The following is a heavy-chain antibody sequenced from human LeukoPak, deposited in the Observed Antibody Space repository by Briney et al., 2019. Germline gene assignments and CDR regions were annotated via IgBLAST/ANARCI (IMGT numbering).Heavy chain of an antibody. CDR3: ARTYYGSGSYYPVFDRYYYYYMDV. D-gene: IGHD3-10*01. V-gene: IGHV4-59*01. CDR2: IYYSGST. CDR1: GGSISSYY. J-gene: IGHJ6*03. Sequence: TSSETLSLTCTVSGGSISSYYWSWIRQPPGKGLEWIGYIYYSGSTNYNPSLKSRVTISVDTFKNQFSLKLSSVTAADTAVYYCARTYYGSGSYYPVFDRYYYYYMDVWGKGTTVTISS.